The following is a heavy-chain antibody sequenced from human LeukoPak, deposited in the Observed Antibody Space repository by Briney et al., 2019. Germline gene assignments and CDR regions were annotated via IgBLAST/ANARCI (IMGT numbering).Heavy chain of an antibody. CDR1: GSTFSSYA. CDR3: ARGRQWDEQKGIFDY. V-gene: IGHV1-69*13. CDR2: IIPIFGTA. Sequence: PVKVSCKAFGSTFSSYAISWVRQAPGQGLEWMGGIIPIFGTANYAQKFQGRVTITADESTSTAYMELSSLRSEDTAVYYCARGRQWDEQKGIFDYWGQGTLVTVSS. D-gene: IGHD1-26*01. J-gene: IGHJ4*02.